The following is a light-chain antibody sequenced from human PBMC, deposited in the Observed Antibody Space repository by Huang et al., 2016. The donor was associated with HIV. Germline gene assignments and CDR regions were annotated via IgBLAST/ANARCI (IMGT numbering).Light chain of an antibody. J-gene: IGKJ2*01. Sequence: EIVMTQSPLSLPVTPVEPASISCRSSQSLLHSNGYNYLDWYLQKPGQSPQLLIYLGSNRASGVPDRFSGSGSGTDFTLKISRVEAEDVGVYYCMQALQTPYTFGQGTKLEI. CDR3: MQALQTPYT. CDR2: LGS. CDR1: QSLLHSNGYNY. V-gene: IGKV2-28*01.